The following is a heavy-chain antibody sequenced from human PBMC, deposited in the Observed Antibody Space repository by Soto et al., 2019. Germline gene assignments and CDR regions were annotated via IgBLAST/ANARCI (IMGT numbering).Heavy chain of an antibody. CDR1: GFTFSSYA. V-gene: IGHV3-23*01. J-gene: IGHJ5*02. CDR3: AKGDCSGGSCYEGWFDP. CDR2: ISGSGGST. D-gene: IGHD2-15*01. Sequence: EVQLLESGGGLVQPGGSLRLSCAASGFTFSSYAMSWVRQAPGKGLEWVSAISGSGGSTYYADYVKGRFTISRDNSKNTLYLQMNSLRAEDTAVYYCAKGDCSGGSCYEGWFDPWGQGTLVTVSS.